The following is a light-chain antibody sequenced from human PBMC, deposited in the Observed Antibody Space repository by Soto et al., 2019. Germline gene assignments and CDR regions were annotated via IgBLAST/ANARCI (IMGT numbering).Light chain of an antibody. V-gene: IGLV2-23*02. CDR3: CSYAGSTTLV. CDR1: SSDVGSYNL. Sequence: QSVLTQPASVSGSPGQSITISCTGSSSDVGSYNLVSWYRQHPGKAPQLILYEVTKRPSGVSSRFSGSKSGNTASLRISGLQSEDEADYYCCSYAGSTTLVLGGGTKLTVL. J-gene: IGLJ3*02. CDR2: EVT.